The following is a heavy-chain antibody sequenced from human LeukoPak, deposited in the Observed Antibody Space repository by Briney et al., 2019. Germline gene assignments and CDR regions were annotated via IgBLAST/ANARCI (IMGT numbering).Heavy chain of an antibody. CDR3: AKDTAVILTAPFDS. D-gene: IGHD2-21*01. CDR1: EFTFSSYA. Sequence: PPGGSLRLSCAASEFTFSSYAMNWVRQAPGKGLEWVSAISGSGTNTYYAGSVRGRFTISRDNSNNRLYLQMNSVRAEDTAMYFCAKDTAVILTAPFDSWGQGTLVTVSS. V-gene: IGHV3-23*01. CDR2: ISGSGTNT. J-gene: IGHJ4*02.